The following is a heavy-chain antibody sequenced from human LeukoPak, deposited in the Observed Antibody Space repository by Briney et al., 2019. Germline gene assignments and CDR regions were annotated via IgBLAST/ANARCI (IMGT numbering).Heavy chain of an antibody. Sequence: SSVKVSCXASGGTFSSYAISWVRQAPGQGLEWMGGIIPIFGTANYAQKFQGRVTITADESTSTAYMELSSLRSEDTAVYNCARDPIYGGNPGDDYWGQGTLVTVSS. D-gene: IGHD4-23*01. CDR2: IIPIFGTA. CDR3: ARDPIYGGNPGDDY. J-gene: IGHJ4*02. CDR1: GGTFSSYA. V-gene: IGHV1-69*01.